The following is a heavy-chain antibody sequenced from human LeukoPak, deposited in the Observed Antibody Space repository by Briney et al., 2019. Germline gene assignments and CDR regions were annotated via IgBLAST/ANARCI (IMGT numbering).Heavy chain of an antibody. CDR3: ARVGHDYVWGSYRPFMGPSDY. Sequence: SETLSLTCTVSGGSISSYYWSWIRQPPGKGLEWIGHIYSSGSTNYNPSLKSRVTISVDTSKNQFSLKLSSVTAADTAVYYCARVGHDYVWGSYRPFMGPSDYWGQGTLVTVSS. J-gene: IGHJ4*02. CDR1: GGSISSYY. D-gene: IGHD3-16*02. CDR2: IYSSGST. V-gene: IGHV4-59*01.